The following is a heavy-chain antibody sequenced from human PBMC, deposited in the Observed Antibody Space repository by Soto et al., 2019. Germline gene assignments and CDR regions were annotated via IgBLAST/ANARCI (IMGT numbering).Heavy chain of an antibody. V-gene: IGHV1-69*13. CDR2: IIPIFGTA. CDR1: GGTFSSYA. CDR3: ARDSGSGYYSDY. D-gene: IGHD3-22*01. Sequence: SVKVSCKASGGTFSSYAISWLRQAPGQGLEWMGGIIPIFGTANYAQKFQGRVTITADESTSTAYMELSSLRSEDTAVYYCARDSGSGYYSDYWGQGTLVTVSS. J-gene: IGHJ4*02.